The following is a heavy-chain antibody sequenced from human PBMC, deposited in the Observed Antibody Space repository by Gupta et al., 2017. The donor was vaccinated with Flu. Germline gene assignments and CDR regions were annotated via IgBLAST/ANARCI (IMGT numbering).Heavy chain of an antibody. CDR3: ATVPRDITMVRGVTIGDY. V-gene: IGHV3-23*01. D-gene: IGHD3-10*01. CDR2: ISGSGSGT. Sequence: EVQLLESGGGLVQPGGSPRLSCSASGFTFSTYAMTWVRQAPGKGLEWVSGISGSGSGTYYADSVKGRFTISRDNSKNTLYLQMDSLRAEDTAVYYCATVPRDITMVRGVTIGDYWGQGTLVTVST. CDR1: GFTFSTYA. J-gene: IGHJ4*02.